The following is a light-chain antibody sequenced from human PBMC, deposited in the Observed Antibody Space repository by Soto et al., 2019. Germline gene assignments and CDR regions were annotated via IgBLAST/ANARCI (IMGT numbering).Light chain of an antibody. CDR1: QRMSSY. Sequence: DLHMTQSPSSLSASVGDRVTITCRASQRMSSYLNWYQQKPGKAPKLLIYAASTLQSGVPSRFSGSGSGTDFTLTIISLQPEDFATYYCQQSYSTPLTFGGGTKVEIK. J-gene: IGKJ4*01. CDR2: AAS. CDR3: QQSYSTPLT. V-gene: IGKV1-39*01.